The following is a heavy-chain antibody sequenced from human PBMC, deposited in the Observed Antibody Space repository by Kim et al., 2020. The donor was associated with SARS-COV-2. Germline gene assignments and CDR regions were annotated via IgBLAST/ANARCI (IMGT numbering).Heavy chain of an antibody. Sequence: GESLKISCKGSGYSFTSYWISWVRQMPGKGLEWMGRIDPSDSYNNYSPSFQGHVTISADKSISTAYLQWSSLKASDTAMYYCARGGVVVVPAAIGIDYWGQGTLVTVSS. D-gene: IGHD2-2*02. CDR2: IDPSDSYN. CDR3: ARGGVVVVPAAIGIDY. J-gene: IGHJ4*02. CDR1: GYSFTSYW. V-gene: IGHV5-10-1*01.